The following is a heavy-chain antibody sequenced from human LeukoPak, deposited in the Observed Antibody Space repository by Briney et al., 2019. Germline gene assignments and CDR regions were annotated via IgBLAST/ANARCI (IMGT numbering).Heavy chain of an antibody. Sequence: PGGSLRLSCAASGFTFSSYGMHWVRQAPGKGLEWVAFIRYDGSNKYYADSVKGRFTISRDNSKNTLYLQMDSLRAEDTAVYYCAKNPVVPASSYFDYWGQGTLVTVSS. V-gene: IGHV3-30*02. CDR2: IRYDGSNK. CDR1: GFTFSSYG. CDR3: AKNPVVPASSYFDY. J-gene: IGHJ4*02. D-gene: IGHD2-2*01.